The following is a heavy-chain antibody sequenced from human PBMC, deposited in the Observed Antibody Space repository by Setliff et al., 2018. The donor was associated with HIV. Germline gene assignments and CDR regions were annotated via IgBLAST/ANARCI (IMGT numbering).Heavy chain of an antibody. CDR1: GYTFTSYG. J-gene: IGHJ4*02. CDR2: ISAYNGNT. Sequence: ASVKVSCKASGYTFTSYGISWVRQAPGQGLEWMGWISAYNGNTNYAQKLQGRVTMTTDTSTSTAYMELRSLRSDDTAVYYSARRREGIAVAGTPDYWGQGTLGTVS. D-gene: IGHD6-19*01. CDR3: ARRREGIAVAGTPDY. V-gene: IGHV1-18*01.